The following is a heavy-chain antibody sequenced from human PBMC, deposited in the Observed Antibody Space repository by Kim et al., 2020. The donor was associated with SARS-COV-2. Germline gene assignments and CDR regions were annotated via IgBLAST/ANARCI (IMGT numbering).Heavy chain of an antibody. CDR2: ISYDGSNK. V-gene: IGHV3-30*04. J-gene: IGHJ3*02. D-gene: IGHD2-15*01. Sequence: GGSLRISCAASGFTFSSYAMHWVRQAPGKGLEWVAVISYDGSNKYYVDSVKGRFTISRDNSKNTLYLQMNSLRAEDTAVYYCASLGYCSGGSCYADAFDIWCQCTMVPVSS. CDR3: ASLGYCSGGSCYADAFDI. CDR1: GFTFSSYA.